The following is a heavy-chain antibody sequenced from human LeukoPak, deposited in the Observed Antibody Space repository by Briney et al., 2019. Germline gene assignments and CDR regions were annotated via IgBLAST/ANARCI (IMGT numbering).Heavy chain of an antibody. CDR1: GFTFSSYA. V-gene: IGHV3-64*01. CDR2: ISSNGGST. D-gene: IGHD1-26*01. J-gene: IGHJ4*02. CDR3: ATISGSFEYLDY. Sequence: GGSLRLSCAASGFTFSSYAMHWVRQAPGKGLEYVSAISSNGGSTYYANSVKGRFTISRDNSKNTLYLQMGSLRAEDMAVYYCATISGSFEYLDYWGQGTLVTVSS.